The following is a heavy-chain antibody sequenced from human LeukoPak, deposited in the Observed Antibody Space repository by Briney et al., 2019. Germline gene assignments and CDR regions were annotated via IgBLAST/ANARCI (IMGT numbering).Heavy chain of an antibody. J-gene: IGHJ5*02. CDR3: ARGDSSSWYDWFDP. CDR1: GFTFSSYS. D-gene: IGHD6-13*01. V-gene: IGHV3-21*01. CDR2: ISSSSSYI. Sequence: GGSLRLSCAASGFTFSSYSMNWVRQAPGKGLEWVSSISSSSSYIYYADSVKSRFTISRDNAKNSLYLQMNSLRAEDTAVYYCARGDSSSWYDWFDPWGQGTLVTVAS.